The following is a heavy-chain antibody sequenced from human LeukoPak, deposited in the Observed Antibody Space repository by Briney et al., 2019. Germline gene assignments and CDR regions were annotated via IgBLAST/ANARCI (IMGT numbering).Heavy chain of an antibody. V-gene: IGHV3-30-3*01. CDR1: GFTFSSYA. Sequence: TGGSLRLSCAASGFTFSSYAMHWVRQAPGKGLEWVAVISYDGSNKYYADSVKGRFTISRDNSKNTLYLQMNSLRAEDTAVYYCAGRVFDIWGQGTMVTVSS. D-gene: IGHD2-15*01. CDR3: AGRVFDI. CDR2: ISYDGSNK. J-gene: IGHJ3*02.